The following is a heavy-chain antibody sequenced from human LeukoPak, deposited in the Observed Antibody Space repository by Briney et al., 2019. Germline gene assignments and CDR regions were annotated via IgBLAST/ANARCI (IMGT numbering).Heavy chain of an antibody. V-gene: IGHV4-39*07. CDR2: IYYSGTA. CDR3: ARGLEAYYDSSGWSGYYFDY. J-gene: IGHJ4*02. CDR1: GDSIRSRNYY. Sequence: PSETLSLTCSGSGDSIRSRNYYWGWIRQPPGKGLEWIGNIYYSGTAYYNPSLKSRVTISVDTSKNQFSLKLSSVTAADTAVYYCARGLEAYYDSSGWSGYYFDYWGQGTLVTVSS. D-gene: IGHD3-22*01.